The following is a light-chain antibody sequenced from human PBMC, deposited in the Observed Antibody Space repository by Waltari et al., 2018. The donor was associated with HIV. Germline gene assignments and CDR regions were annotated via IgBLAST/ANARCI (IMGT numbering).Light chain of an antibody. J-gene: IGLJ2*01. Sequence: QSVLTQPPSVSAAPAPKFTISGSESSSNIENNYLSWYQQCPGTAPKLLIYDNNKRPSGIPDRFSASKSGTSATLGITGLQTGDEADYYCGTWDNSLSAGVLFGGGTKLTVL. CDR1: SSNIENNY. CDR3: GTWDNSLSAGVL. V-gene: IGLV1-51*01. CDR2: DNN.